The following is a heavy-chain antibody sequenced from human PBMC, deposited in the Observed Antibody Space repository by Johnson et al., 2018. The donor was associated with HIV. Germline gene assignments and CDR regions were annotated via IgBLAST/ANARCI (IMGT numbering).Heavy chain of an antibody. J-gene: IGHJ3*02. Sequence: EVQLVESGGGLVQPGGSLRLSCAASGFTFSSYWMSWVRQAPGKGLEWVANIKQDGSEKYYVDSVKGRFTISRDNAKNSLYLQMNSLRAEDTAVYYCARGPAGTVTTGNDAFDIWGQGTMVTVSS. CDR1: GFTFSSYW. D-gene: IGHD4-17*01. CDR3: ARGPAGTVTTGNDAFDI. V-gene: IGHV3-7*05. CDR2: IKQDGSEK.